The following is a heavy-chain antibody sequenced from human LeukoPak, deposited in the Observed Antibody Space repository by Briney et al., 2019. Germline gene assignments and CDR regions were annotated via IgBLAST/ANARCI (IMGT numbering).Heavy chain of an antibody. CDR3: ARETYYYGMDV. Sequence: GGSLRLSCAASGFTFSSYDMHWARQATGKGLEWVSAIGTAGDTYYPGSVKGRFTISRENAKNSLYLQMNSLRAGDTAVYYCARETYYYGMDVWGQGTTVTVSS. V-gene: IGHV3-13*01. J-gene: IGHJ6*02. CDR1: GFTFSSYD. CDR2: IGTAGDT.